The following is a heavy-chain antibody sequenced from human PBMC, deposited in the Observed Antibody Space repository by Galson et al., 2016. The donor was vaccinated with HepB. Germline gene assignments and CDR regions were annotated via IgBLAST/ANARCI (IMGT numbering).Heavy chain of an antibody. CDR1: GFTFSSYG. D-gene: IGHD2-8*02. V-gene: IGHV3-30*14. CDR3: ARDPASRYFTGGSCYALRGDV. CDR2: VSYEGSNK. Sequence: SLRLSCAASGFTFSSYGFYWVRQTPGKGLEWVAVVSYEGSNKNYADSVKGRFIISRDNSRTTVYLQIDSLRSEDTAVYYCARDPASRYFTGGSCYALRGDVWGQGTTVTVSS. J-gene: IGHJ6*02.